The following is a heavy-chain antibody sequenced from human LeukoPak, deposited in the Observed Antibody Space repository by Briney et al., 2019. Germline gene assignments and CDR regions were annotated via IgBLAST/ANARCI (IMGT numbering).Heavy chain of an antibody. V-gene: IGHV4-59*01. CDR1: GGSISSYY. J-gene: IGHJ4*02. CDR3: ARGSGIYYPPDY. Sequence: SETLSLTCTASGGSISSYYWSWIRQPPGKGLEWIGYIFYSGSTNYNPSLKSRVTISVDTSKNQFSLKLRSVTAADTAVYYCARGSGIYYPPDYWGQGTLVTVSS. CDR2: IFYSGST. D-gene: IGHD1-26*01.